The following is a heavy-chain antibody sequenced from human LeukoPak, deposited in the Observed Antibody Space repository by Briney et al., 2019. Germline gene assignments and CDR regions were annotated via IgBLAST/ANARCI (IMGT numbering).Heavy chain of an antibody. Sequence: SETLSLTCTVSGGSISSYYWSWIRQPAGKGLEWIGRIYTSGSTNYNPSLKSRVTMSVDTSKNQFSLKLSSVTAADTAVYYCARDLWVAAAGYYYYYYMDVWGKGTTVTISS. J-gene: IGHJ6*03. V-gene: IGHV4-4*07. D-gene: IGHD6-13*01. CDR1: GGSISSYY. CDR2: IYTSGST. CDR3: ARDLWVAAAGYYYYYYMDV.